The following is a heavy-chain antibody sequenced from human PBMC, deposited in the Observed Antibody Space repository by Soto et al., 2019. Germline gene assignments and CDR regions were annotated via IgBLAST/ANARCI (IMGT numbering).Heavy chain of an antibody. V-gene: IGHV3-23*01. J-gene: IGHJ3*02. Sequence: PGGSLRLSCAAPGFTFSSYAMSWVRQAPGKGLEWVSAISGSGGSTYYADSVKGRFTISRDNSKNTLYLQMNSLRAEDTAVYYCAKDCSGGSCYRAFDIWGQGTMVTVSS. D-gene: IGHD2-15*01. CDR3: AKDCSGGSCYRAFDI. CDR2: ISGSGGST. CDR1: GFTFSSYA.